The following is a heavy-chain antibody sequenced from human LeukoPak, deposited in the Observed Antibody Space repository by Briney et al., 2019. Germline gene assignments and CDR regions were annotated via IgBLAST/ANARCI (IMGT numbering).Heavy chain of an antibody. Sequence: GGFLRLSCAASGFTFSDYYMSWIRQAPGKGLEWVSYISSSGSTIYYADSVKGRFTISRDNAKNSLYLQMNSLRAEDTAVYYCARDQYGSGSIPPSRYYYYGMDVWGQGTTVTVSS. V-gene: IGHV3-11*01. CDR3: ARDQYGSGSIPPSRYYYYGMDV. CDR2: ISSSGSTI. D-gene: IGHD3-10*01. J-gene: IGHJ6*02. CDR1: GFTFSDYY.